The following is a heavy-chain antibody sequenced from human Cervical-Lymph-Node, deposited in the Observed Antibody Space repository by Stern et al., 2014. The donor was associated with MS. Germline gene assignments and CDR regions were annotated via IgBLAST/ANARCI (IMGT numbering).Heavy chain of an antibody. CDR3: ARATSDYIWGSYRYLDY. D-gene: IGHD3-16*02. J-gene: IGHJ4*02. V-gene: IGHV1-69*01. CDR1: GGTFSSYT. Sequence: VQLVEYGAEVKKPGSSVKVSCKASGGTFSSYTIGWGRQAPGQGLEWMGGIIPIFGIANYAEKFQGRVTITADESTSTAYMDLSTLRSEDTAVYYCARATSDYIWGSYRYLDYWGQGTQVTVSS. CDR2: IIPIFGIA.